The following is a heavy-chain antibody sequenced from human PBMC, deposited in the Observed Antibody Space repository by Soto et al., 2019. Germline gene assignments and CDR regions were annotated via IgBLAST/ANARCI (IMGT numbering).Heavy chain of an antibody. Sequence: GASVKVSCKASGFTITNYHMHLVRQAPGQGLEWMGWINPNSGATNYAQKFQGRVTMTRDTSTSTAYMELSRLRSDDTAVYYCAREYPGINYYSGLDVWGQRTTVTVSS. V-gene: IGHV1-2*02. D-gene: IGHD1-1*01. CDR1: GFTITNYH. CDR2: INPNSGAT. CDR3: AREYPGINYYSGLDV. J-gene: IGHJ6*02.